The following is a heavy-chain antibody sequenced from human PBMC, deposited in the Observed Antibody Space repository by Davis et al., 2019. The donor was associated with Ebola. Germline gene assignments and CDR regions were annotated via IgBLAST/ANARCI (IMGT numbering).Heavy chain of an antibody. CDR3: AKDQRDDESHY. Sequence: GESLKISCAASGFTFSSYGMHWVRQAPGKGLEWVAFIRHDDTDKYYADSVKGRFTVSRDNSKNTLFLQMNSLRPEDTAVYYCAKDQRDDESHYWGQGTLVTVSS. CDR2: IRHDDTDK. CDR1: GFTFSSYG. D-gene: IGHD5-24*01. J-gene: IGHJ4*02. V-gene: IGHV3-30*02.